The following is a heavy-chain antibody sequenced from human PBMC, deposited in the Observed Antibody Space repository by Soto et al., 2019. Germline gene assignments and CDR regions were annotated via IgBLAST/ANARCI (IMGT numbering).Heavy chain of an antibody. Sequence: WNASRGAVASYAITSAQHDPEQGIEWMGGIIPIFGTANYAQKFQGRVTITADESTSTAYMELSSLRSEDTAVYYCARVRYCSGGSCHYYYGMDVWGQGTTVTLSS. CDR2: IIPIFGTA. J-gene: IGHJ6*02. CDR1: RGAVASYA. D-gene: IGHD2-15*01. V-gene: IGHV1-69*01. CDR3: ARVRYCSGGSCHYYYGMDV.